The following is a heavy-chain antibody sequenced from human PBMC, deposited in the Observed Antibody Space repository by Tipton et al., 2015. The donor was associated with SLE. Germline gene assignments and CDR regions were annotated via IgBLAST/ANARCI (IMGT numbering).Heavy chain of an antibody. Sequence: RSLRLSCAASGFTFSIYAMHWVRQAPGKGLEWVAAISYDGSNKNYADSVKGRFTISRDNSKNTLYLQMNSLRAEDTAVYYCATQITMRDAFDIWGQVTMVTVSS. D-gene: IGHD3-22*01. CDR2: ISYDGSNK. V-gene: IGHV3-30*04. CDR3: ATQITMRDAFDI. J-gene: IGHJ3*02. CDR1: GFTFSIYA.